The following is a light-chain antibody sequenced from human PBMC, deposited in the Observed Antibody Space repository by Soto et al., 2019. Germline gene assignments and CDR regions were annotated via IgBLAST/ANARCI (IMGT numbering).Light chain of an antibody. CDR3: QQYNNWPRGT. Sequence: EIVMTQSPATLSVSPGERATLSCRASQSVSNNLAWYQQKPGQAPRLLIYGASTRATGIPARFSGSGSGTEFTVTISSLQSEAFAVYYCQQYNNWPRGTFGGGTKVEIK. V-gene: IGKV3-15*01. J-gene: IGKJ4*01. CDR2: GAS. CDR1: QSVSNN.